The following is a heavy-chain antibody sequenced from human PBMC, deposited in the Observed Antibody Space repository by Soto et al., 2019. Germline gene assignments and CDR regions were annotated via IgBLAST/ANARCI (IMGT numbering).Heavy chain of an antibody. CDR1: GGSISSYY. V-gene: IGHV4-59*01. CDR2: IYYSGST. Sequence: TSETLSLTCTVSGGSISSYYWSRIRQPPGKGLEWIGYIYYSGSTNYNPSLKSRVTISVDTSKNQFSLKLSSVTAADTAVYYCARVGDTPWFDPWGQGTLVTVSS. D-gene: IGHD5-18*01. CDR3: ARVGDTPWFDP. J-gene: IGHJ5*02.